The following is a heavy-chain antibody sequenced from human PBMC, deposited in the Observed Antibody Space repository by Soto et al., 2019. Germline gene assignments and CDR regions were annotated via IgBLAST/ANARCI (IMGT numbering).Heavy chain of an antibody. Sequence: EVQLVESGGGLVKPGGSLRLSCAASGFTFSSYSMNWVRQAPGKGLEWVSSISSSSSYIYYADSVKGRFTISRDNAKNSLYLQMNSLGAEDTAVYYCASPVRYSYGYGFDPWGQGSLVTVSS. CDR1: GFTFSSYS. J-gene: IGHJ5*02. V-gene: IGHV3-21*01. CDR3: ASPVRYSYGYGFDP. CDR2: ISSSSSYI. D-gene: IGHD5-18*01.